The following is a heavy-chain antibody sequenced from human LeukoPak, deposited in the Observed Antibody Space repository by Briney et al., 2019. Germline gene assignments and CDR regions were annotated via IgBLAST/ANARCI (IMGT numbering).Heavy chain of an antibody. CDR1: GYTFSGDY. CDR2: IRSNSEDI. V-gene: IGHV1-2*06. Sequence: ASVKVSCKASGYTFSGDYMHWVRQAPGQGLEWMGRIRSNSEDIQYAQKFQGRVTMTRDTSISTAYMELSRLRSDDTAVYYCARALYSSGYDYWGQGTLVTVSS. D-gene: IGHD6-25*01. J-gene: IGHJ4*02. CDR3: ARALYSSGYDY.